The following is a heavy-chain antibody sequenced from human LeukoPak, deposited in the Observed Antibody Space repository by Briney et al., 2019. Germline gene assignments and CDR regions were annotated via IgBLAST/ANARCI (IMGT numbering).Heavy chain of an antibody. Sequence: GGSLRLSCAASGFTFNRYRMHWVRQAPGKGLEWVAVISYDGRYQFYADSVKGRFTVSRDNSKNTLFLQMNSLRAEDTAMYHCARMMTDFDGSGHDIQRGAFDIWGRGTMVTVS. CDR1: GFTFNRYR. J-gene: IGHJ3*02. CDR3: ARMMTDFDGSGHDIQRGAFDI. CDR2: ISYDGRYQ. D-gene: IGHD3-22*01. V-gene: IGHV3-30*04.